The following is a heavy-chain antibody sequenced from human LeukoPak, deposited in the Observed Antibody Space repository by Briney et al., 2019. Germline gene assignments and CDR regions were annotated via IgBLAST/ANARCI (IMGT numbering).Heavy chain of an antibody. D-gene: IGHD6-13*01. J-gene: IGHJ3*02. CDR3: ARDQSVRLLQTSSTYFKHVFAI. CDR2: ISAYNGNT. Sequence: ASVKVSCKTSGYTFTNYGISWVRQAPGLGLEWMGWISAYNGNTNYAQKVQGRVTMTTDTSTSTAYMELRSLRFDDTAVYYCARDQSVRLLQTSSTYFKHVFAIWGQGSMVTVSA. CDR1: GYTFTNYG. V-gene: IGHV1-18*01.